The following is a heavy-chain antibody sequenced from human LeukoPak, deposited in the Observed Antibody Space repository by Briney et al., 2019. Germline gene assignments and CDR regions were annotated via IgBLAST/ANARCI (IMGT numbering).Heavy chain of an antibody. J-gene: IGHJ4*02. Sequence: GGSVRLSCATSGFTFDDYGMSWVRQAPGKGLEWVSGINWNGGSTGYGDSVKGRFTISRDNAKNSLYLQMNSLRAEDTALYYCARHSGYDLGVDFDYWGQGTLVTVSS. CDR3: ARHSGYDLGVDFDY. CDR2: INWNGGST. CDR1: GFTFDDYG. D-gene: IGHD5-12*01. V-gene: IGHV3-20*04.